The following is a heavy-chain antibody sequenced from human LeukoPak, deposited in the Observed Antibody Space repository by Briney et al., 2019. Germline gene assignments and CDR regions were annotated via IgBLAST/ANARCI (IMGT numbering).Heavy chain of an antibody. V-gene: IGHV1-18*01. D-gene: IGHD3-10*01. Sequence: ASVKVSCKASGYTFTSYAVTWVRQAPGQGLEWMGWISAYNGVTNYAQKFQGRLTMTTDTSTSTGYMELRSLRSDDTAVYYCARDKLRYYGSGSYYSDMDVWGQGTTVTVSS. CDR3: ARDKLRYYGSGSYYSDMDV. CDR1: GYTFTSYA. J-gene: IGHJ6*02. CDR2: ISAYNGVT.